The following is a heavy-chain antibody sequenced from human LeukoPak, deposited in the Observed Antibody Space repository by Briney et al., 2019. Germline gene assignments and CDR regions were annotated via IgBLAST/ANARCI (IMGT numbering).Heavy chain of an antibody. D-gene: IGHD6-13*01. V-gene: IGHV4-34*01. CDR2: INHSGST. CDR3: ASLYSSSHDY. Sequence: PSETLSLTCAVYGGSFSGYYWSWIRQPPGKGLEWIGEINHSGSTNYNPSLKSRVTISVDTSKNQFSLKLSAVTAADTAVYYCASLYSSSHDYWGQGTLVTVSS. CDR1: GGSFSGYY. J-gene: IGHJ4*02.